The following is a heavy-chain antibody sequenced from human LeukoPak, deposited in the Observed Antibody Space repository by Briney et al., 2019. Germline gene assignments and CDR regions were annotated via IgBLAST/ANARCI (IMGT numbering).Heavy chain of an antibody. D-gene: IGHD3-10*01. CDR3: ARGMVLPASSFSP. Sequence: SETLSLTCAVYGGSFSGYYWSWIRQPPGKGLEWIGEINHSGSTNYNPSLKSRVTISVDTSKNQFSLTLSSVAAADTAVYYCARGMVLPASSFSPWGQGTLVTVSS. CDR2: INHSGST. J-gene: IGHJ5*02. V-gene: IGHV4-34*01. CDR1: GGSFSGYY.